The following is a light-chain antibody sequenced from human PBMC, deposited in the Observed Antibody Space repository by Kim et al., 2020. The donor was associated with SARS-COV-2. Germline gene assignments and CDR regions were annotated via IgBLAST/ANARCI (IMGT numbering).Light chain of an antibody. CDR3: MQALQTHT. J-gene: IGKJ2*01. CDR2: LGS. V-gene: IGKV2-28*01. Sequence: DIVMIQSPLSLPVTPGEPASISCISSQSLLHSNGHNYLDWYVQKPGQSPQLLIYLGSHRASGVPDRITGSGSGTDFTLRISRVEAEDVGVYYCMQALQTHTFGQGTKLEI. CDR1: QSLLHSNGHNY.